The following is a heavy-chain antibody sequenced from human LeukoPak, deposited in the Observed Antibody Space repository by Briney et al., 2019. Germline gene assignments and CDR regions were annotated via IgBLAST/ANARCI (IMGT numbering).Heavy chain of an antibody. Sequence: GGSLRLSCATSGFTFSNFWMSWVRQAPGKGLEWVGNIKQDGSEKYYVDSVKGRFTISRDTAKNSLYLEMNSLRAADTAVYYCAKGEAFDYWGQGNLVTVSS. V-gene: IGHV3-7*01. CDR2: IKQDGSEK. J-gene: IGHJ4*02. CDR1: GFTFSNFW. CDR3: AKGEAFDY.